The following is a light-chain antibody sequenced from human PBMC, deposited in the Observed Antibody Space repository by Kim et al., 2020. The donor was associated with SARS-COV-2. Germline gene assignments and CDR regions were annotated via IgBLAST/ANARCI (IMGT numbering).Light chain of an antibody. CDR3: QQYNNWPSWT. Sequence: SAGEMAALSCRARQSVNTSLAWYQQKPGQAPRLLIYGASTRATGIPGRFSGSGSGTEFTLTISSLQSEDFAVYYCQQYNNWPSWTFGQGTKVDIK. J-gene: IGKJ1*01. V-gene: IGKV3-15*01. CDR2: GAS. CDR1: QSVNTS.